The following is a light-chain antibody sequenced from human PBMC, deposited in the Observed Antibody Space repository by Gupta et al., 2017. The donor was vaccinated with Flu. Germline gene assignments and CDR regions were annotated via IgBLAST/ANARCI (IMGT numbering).Light chain of an antibody. CDR2: WAS. Sequence: DIVMTQSPDSLAVSLGERATIICKSSQSVCDSSNNKNYLAWYQQKPGQPPKLLIYWASTRESGVPDRYNGRGSGTDFTLSISSRQAEDVAVYYCQHEDHTPYTFGQGTKLEIK. CDR1: QSVCDSSNNKNY. J-gene: IGKJ2*01. CDR3: QHEDHTPYT. V-gene: IGKV4-1*01.